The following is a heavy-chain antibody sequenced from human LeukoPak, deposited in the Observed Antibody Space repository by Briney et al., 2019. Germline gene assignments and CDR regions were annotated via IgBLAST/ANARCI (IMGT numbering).Heavy chain of an antibody. J-gene: IGHJ4*02. CDR1: GGSISSGGYY. CDR3: ARSPGATIDLDY. V-gene: IGHV4-31*03. CDR2: IYYSGST. D-gene: IGHD5-12*01. Sequence: SQTLSLTCTVSGGSISSGGYYWSWIRQHPGKGLEWIGYIYYSGSTYYNPSLKSRVTIAVDTSKNQFSLKLGSVTAADTAVYYCARSPGATIDLDYWGQGTLVTVSS.